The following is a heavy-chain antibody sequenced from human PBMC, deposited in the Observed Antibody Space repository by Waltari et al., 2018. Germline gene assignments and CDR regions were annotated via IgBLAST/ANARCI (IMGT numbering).Heavy chain of an antibody. CDR2: FYPGDSDT. CDR1: GYSFTTNG. Sequence: EVQLVQSGAEVKKPGESLKISCQGSGYSFTTNGIDWVRQVPGKGLEWMGIFYPGDSDTRYSPSFQGQVTISVDQSLRTAYLQWDSLKASDTAIYYCVRHRTTYPLEIDYWGQGTLVTVSS. V-gene: IGHV5-51*01. J-gene: IGHJ4*02. CDR3: VRHRTTYPLEIDY. D-gene: IGHD2-2*01.